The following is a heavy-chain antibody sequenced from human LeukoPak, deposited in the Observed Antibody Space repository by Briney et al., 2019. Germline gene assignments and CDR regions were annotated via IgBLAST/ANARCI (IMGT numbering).Heavy chain of an antibody. D-gene: IGHD3-10*01. Sequence: GGSLRLSCAASGFTFSTYSMNWVRQAPGKGLEWVSYISSSSSSIYYADSVKGRFTISRDKSKNTLSLQMNGLRVEDTAVYYCASREVRDGITYAFDIWGQGTMVTVSS. CDR2: ISSSSSSI. CDR3: ASREVRDGITYAFDI. CDR1: GFTFSTYS. J-gene: IGHJ3*02. V-gene: IGHV3-48*01.